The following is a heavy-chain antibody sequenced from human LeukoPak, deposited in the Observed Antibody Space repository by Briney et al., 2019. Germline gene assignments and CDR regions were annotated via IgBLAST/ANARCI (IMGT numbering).Heavy chain of an antibody. Sequence: PGGSLRLSCAASGFTFSSYSMNWVRQAPGKGLEWVGRIKSTTVDATPEYAAPVKGRFTISRDDSKNTVYLQMNSLKTEDTAVYYCTTGPGNSGYWGQGTLVTVSS. CDR1: GFTFSSYS. CDR3: TTGPGNSGY. CDR2: IKSTTVDATP. D-gene: IGHD4-23*01. J-gene: IGHJ4*02. V-gene: IGHV3-15*01.